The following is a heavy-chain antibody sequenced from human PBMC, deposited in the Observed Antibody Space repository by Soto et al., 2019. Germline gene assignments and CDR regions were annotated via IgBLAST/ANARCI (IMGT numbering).Heavy chain of an antibody. V-gene: IGHV4-34*01. J-gene: IGHJ4*02. Sequence: PPETLSLTCAVYGGSFSGYYWSWIRQPPGKGLEWIGEINHSGSTNYNPSLKSRVTISVDTSKNQFSLKLSSVTAADTAVYYCARASVYYDFWSGYRHLYFDYWGQGTLVTVS. CDR2: INHSGST. CDR3: ARASVYYDFWSGYRHLYFDY. D-gene: IGHD3-3*01. CDR1: GGSFSGYY.